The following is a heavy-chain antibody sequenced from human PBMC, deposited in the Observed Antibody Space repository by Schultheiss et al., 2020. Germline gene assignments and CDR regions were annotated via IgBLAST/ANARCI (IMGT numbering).Heavy chain of an antibody. CDR1: GYTFTSYG. Sequence: ASVKVSCKASGYTFTSYGISWVRQAPGQGLEWMGWISAYNGNTNYAQKLQGRVTMTTDTSTSTAYMELRSLRSDDTAVYYCARVITMVRGVPGAFDIWGQGTMVTVSS. V-gene: IGHV1-18*01. CDR2: ISAYNGNT. D-gene: IGHD3-10*01. J-gene: IGHJ3*02. CDR3: ARVITMVRGVPGAFDI.